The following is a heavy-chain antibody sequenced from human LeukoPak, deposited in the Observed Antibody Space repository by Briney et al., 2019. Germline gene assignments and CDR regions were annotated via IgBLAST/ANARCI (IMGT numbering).Heavy chain of an antibody. J-gene: IGHJ3*02. D-gene: IGHD6-13*01. CDR3: ARDKGIAAAGPDAFDI. V-gene: IGHV3-21*01. CDR2: ISSSSSYI. Sequence: GGSLRLSCAASGFTFSPYSMNWVRQAPGKGLEWVSSISSSSSYIYSADSVKGRFTISRDNAKNSLYLQMNSLRAEDTAVYYCARDKGIAAAGPDAFDIWGQGTMVTVSS. CDR1: GFTFSPYS.